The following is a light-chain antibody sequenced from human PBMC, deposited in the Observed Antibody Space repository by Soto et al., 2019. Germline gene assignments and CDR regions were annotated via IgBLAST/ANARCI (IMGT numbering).Light chain of an antibody. CDR2: EVS. CDR3: SSYTTSNTYV. J-gene: IGLJ1*01. Sequence: QSALTQPPSVSGSPGQSVTIHCTGSSSDVGSFSRVSWYQQPPGTATKLIIYEVSYRPSGVPDRFSGSKSGNTASLTISWLLVEDEDDYYCSSYTTSNTYVFGPGTKVPVL. CDR1: SSDVGSFSR. V-gene: IGLV2-18*02.